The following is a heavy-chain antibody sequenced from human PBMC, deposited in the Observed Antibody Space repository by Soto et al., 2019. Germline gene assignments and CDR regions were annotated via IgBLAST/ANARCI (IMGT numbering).Heavy chain of an antibody. J-gene: IGHJ4*02. CDR3: ARLHYGSGNFDY. Sequence: EVQLVESGGGLVQPGGSLRLSCAASGFTVSSNYMSWVRQAPGKGLEWVSVIYSGGSIYYADSVKGRFTISRDNSKNTLYLQMNSLRAEDTAVYYCARLHYGSGNFDYWGQGTLVTVSS. CDR2: IYSGGSI. CDR1: GFTVSSNY. D-gene: IGHD3-10*01. V-gene: IGHV3-66*01.